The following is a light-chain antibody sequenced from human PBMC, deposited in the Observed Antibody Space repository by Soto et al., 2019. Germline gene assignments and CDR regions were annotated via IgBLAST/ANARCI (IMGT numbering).Light chain of an antibody. CDR2: GAS. Sequence: EILLTQSPGTLSLSPGDRATLSCRASQSLTSSFLAWYQQKPGQTPRLLICGASIRATDIPDRFSGSGSGTDFTLTISRLEPEDFAVYFCQQYGRLPLSFGGGTKVEIK. J-gene: IGKJ4*01. CDR1: QSLTSSF. CDR3: QQYGRLPLS. V-gene: IGKV3-20*01.